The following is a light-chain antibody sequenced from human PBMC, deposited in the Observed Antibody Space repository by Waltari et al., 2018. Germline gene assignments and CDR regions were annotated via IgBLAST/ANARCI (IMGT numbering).Light chain of an antibody. J-gene: IGKJ2*01. CDR3: QQFTNYWYI. CDR1: QGISIA. CDR2: DAS. V-gene: IGKV1D-13*01. Sequence: AMQLTQTPSSLSASVGDRVTITCRASQGISIALAWYQQKPGKSPKLLIYDASSLESGVPSRFTVSRSVPDFTLTMSTLPTEDFATYYCQQFTNYWYIFGQGIKLEI.